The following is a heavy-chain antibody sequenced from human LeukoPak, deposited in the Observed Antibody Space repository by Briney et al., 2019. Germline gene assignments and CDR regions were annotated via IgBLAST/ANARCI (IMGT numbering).Heavy chain of an antibody. J-gene: IGHJ4*02. Sequence: GGALRLSCAASGFTFSSYSMNWVRQAPGKGLEWVSSVSSSSGYIYYADPVKGRFTISRDNAKNSLYLQMNSLRAEDTAVYYCARDWSGQSQSLTYFDYWGQGTLVTVSP. V-gene: IGHV3-21*01. CDR1: GFTFSSYS. D-gene: IGHD3-10*01. CDR2: VSSSSGYI. CDR3: ARDWSGQSQSLTYFDY.